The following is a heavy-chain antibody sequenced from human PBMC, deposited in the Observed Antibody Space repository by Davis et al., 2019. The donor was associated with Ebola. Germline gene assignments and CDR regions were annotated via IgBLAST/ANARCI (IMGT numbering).Heavy chain of an antibody. CDR2: IYYSGIT. CDR1: GGSISSGDYY. J-gene: IGHJ5*02. V-gene: IGHV4-30-4*01. D-gene: IGHD3-16*01. Sequence: SETLSLTCTVSGGSISSGDYYWSWIRQPPGKGLEWIGYIYYSGITYYSPSLKSRLTMSVDTSKRQFSLKLGSVTAADTAVYYCARNKPVFGCWFDPWGQGTLVTVSS. CDR3: ARNKPVFGCWFDP.